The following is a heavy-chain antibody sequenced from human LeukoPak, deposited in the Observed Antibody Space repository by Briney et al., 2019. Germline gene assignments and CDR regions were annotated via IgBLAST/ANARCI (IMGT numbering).Heavy chain of an antibody. J-gene: IGHJ5*02. D-gene: IGHD6-13*01. CDR3: ARDFEDRYSSSWYSNWFDP. V-gene: IGHV3-23*01. CDR2: ISGSGGST. CDR1: GFTFSSYA. Sequence: GGSLRLPCAASGFTFSSYAMSWVRQAPGKGLEWVSAISGSGGSTYYADSVKGRFTISRDNAKNSLYLQMDSLRAEDTAVYYCARDFEDRYSSSWYSNWFDPWGQGTLVTVSS.